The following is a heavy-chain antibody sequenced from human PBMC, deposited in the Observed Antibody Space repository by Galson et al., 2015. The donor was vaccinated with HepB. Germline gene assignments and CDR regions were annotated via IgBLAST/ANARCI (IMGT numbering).Heavy chain of an antibody. V-gene: IGHV4-4*02. CDR3: ARGYLGSGRADN. D-gene: IGHD3-10*01. CDR1: RDSITSRNW. CDR2: VYHTGRT. J-gene: IGHJ4*02. Sequence: ETLSLTCTVTRDSITSRNWWIWVRQPPGKGLEWIGEVYHTGRTNYKPSLKSRVTMSVDKSTNQFFLGLSSVTAADTAVYYCARGYLGSGRADNWGQGILVTVSS.